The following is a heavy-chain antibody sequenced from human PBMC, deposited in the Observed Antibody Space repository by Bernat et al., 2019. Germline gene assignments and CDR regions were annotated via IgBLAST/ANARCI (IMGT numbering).Heavy chain of an antibody. CDR3: ARLLLRGYSGYGASPMAFGY. J-gene: IGHJ4*02. Sequence: QVKLVEYGGEAKKPGASVKVSCKAYGYTFTSYGISWVRQAPGQGLEWMGWISAYNGNTNYAQKLQGRVTMTTDTSTSTAYMELRSLRSDDTAVYYCARLLLRGYSGYGASPMAFGYWGQGTLVIVSP. CDR1: GYTFTSYG. CDR2: ISAYNGNT. D-gene: IGHD5-12*01. V-gene: IGHV1-18*01.